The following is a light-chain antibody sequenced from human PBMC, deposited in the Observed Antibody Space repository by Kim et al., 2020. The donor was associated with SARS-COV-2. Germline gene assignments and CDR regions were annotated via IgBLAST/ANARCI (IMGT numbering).Light chain of an antibody. CDR1: QSVSDSN. Sequence: EIVLTQSPGTLSLSPGVRATLSCRASQSVSDSNLAWYQHKPGPAPRLLIYGASTRATGIPDRFSGSGSGTDFTLTISRLEPEDFAMYYCQQYGYSPWTFGQGTKVDIK. J-gene: IGKJ1*01. CDR2: GAS. V-gene: IGKV3-20*01. CDR3: QQYGYSPWT.